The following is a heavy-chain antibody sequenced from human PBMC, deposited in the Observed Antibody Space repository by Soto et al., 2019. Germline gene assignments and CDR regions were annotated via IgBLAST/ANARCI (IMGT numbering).Heavy chain of an antibody. V-gene: IGHV3-23*01. Sequence: EVQLLESGGGLVQPGGSLRLSCAASGFTFSSYAMSWVRQAPGKGLEWVSAISGSGGSTYYADSVKGRFTISRDNSKNTLYLQMNSLRAEDTAIYYCAKLDGSGSSRADYWGQGTLVTVSS. CDR3: AKLDGSGSSRADY. CDR2: ISGSGGST. J-gene: IGHJ4*02. D-gene: IGHD3-10*01. CDR1: GFTFSSYA.